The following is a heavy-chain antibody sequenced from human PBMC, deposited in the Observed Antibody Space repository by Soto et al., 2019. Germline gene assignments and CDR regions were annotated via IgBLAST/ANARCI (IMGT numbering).Heavy chain of an antibody. CDR1: GGSISSSSYY. V-gene: IGHV4-39*01. J-gene: IGHJ4*02. Sequence: ASETLSLTCTVSGGSISSSSYYWGWIRQPPGKGLEWIGSIYYSGSTYYNPSLKSRVTISVDTSKNQFSLKLSSVTAADTAVYYCARGRLRDILTGYPFDYWGQGTLVTVSS. CDR3: ARGRLRDILTGYPFDY. D-gene: IGHD3-9*01. CDR2: IYYSGST.